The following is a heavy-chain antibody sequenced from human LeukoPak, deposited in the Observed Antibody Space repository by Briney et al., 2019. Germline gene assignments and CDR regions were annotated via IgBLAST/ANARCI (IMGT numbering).Heavy chain of an antibody. D-gene: IGHD2-2*01. CDR2: IGSKTNPYAA. Sequence: PGGSLRLSCAASGLTFSGSAVHWARQPSGKGLEWVCRIGSKTNPYAAAYAASVKGRFTVSRDDSKNTAYLEMNSLKTEDTALYYCARRGGYCTSTACYDLWGQGTLVTVSS. J-gene: IGHJ5*02. CDR3: ARRGGYCTSTACYDL. V-gene: IGHV3-73*01. CDR1: GLTFSGSA.